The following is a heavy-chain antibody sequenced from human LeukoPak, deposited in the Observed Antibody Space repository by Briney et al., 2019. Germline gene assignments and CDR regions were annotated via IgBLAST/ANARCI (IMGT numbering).Heavy chain of an antibody. V-gene: IGHV3-74*01. CDR3: ARDWFHAIDY. Sequence: GGSLRLSCAASGFTFSDYYMSWIRQAPGEVLVWVSRIRSDGSDTRYAESVKGRFTISRDNAKNTLYLQMNSLRAEDTAVYYCARDWFHAIDYWGQGTLVTVSS. J-gene: IGHJ4*02. D-gene: IGHD2/OR15-2a*01. CDR1: GFTFSDYY. CDR2: IRSDGSDT.